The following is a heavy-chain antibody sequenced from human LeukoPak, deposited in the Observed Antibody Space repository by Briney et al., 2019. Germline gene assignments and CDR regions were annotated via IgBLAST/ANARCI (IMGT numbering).Heavy chain of an antibody. D-gene: IGHD4-17*01. Sequence: GGSLRLSCAASGFTFSSYGMNWVRQAPGRGLEWVSAISDSGVTNYPASVRGRITISKENSKNTLHLQMNSLRGEDTAVYYCARDFNGDYTVDYFDYWGQGTLVTVSS. J-gene: IGHJ4*02. CDR3: ARDFNGDYTVDYFDY. CDR2: ISDSGVT. CDR1: GFTFSSYG. V-gene: IGHV3-23*01.